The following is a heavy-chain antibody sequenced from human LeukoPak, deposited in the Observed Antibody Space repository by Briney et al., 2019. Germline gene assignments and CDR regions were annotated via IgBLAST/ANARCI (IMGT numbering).Heavy chain of an antibody. Sequence: GASVKVSCNTSGYTFTGYYLHWVRQAPGQGLEWMGWINPNSGATDYAQRFQGRVTMTRGTSISTAYMELNSLTSDDTAVYFCARGPHIAAAGTGPQTYWGQGTLVTVSS. J-gene: IGHJ4*02. CDR3: ARGPHIAAAGTGPQTY. V-gene: IGHV1-2*02. CDR2: INPNSGAT. D-gene: IGHD6-13*01. CDR1: GYTFTGYY.